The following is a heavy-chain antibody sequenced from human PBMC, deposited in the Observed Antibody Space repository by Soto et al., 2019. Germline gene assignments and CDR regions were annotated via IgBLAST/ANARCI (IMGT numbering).Heavy chain of an antibody. CDR2: ISSSGYI. CDR1: GFPFSSYT. D-gene: IGHD2-15*01. Sequence: PGGSLRLSCAASGFPFSSYTMNWVRQAPGKRLEWLSSISSSGYIFSTDSVRGRFTISRDNAKNSVYLQINSLRAEDTAVYFCARDCSGGSCYPGMDVWGQGTTVTVSS. CDR3: ARDCSGGSCYPGMDV. J-gene: IGHJ6*02. V-gene: IGHV3-21*01.